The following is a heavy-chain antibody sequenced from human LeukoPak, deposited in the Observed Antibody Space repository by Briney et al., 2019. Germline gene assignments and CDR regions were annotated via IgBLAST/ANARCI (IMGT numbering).Heavy chain of an antibody. J-gene: IGHJ4*02. CDR1: GFTFSNAW. CDR3: VSFYETY. CDR2: INSDGSWT. D-gene: IGHD2/OR15-2a*01. Sequence: GGSLRLSCAASGFTFSNAWMNWVRQAPGKGLVWVSHINSDGSWTSYADSVKGRFTISKDNAKNTVYLQMNNLRAEDTAVYYCVSFYETYWGRGTLVTVSS. V-gene: IGHV3-74*01.